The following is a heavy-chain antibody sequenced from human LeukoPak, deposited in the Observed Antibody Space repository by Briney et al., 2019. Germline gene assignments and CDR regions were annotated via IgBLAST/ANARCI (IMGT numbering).Heavy chain of an antibody. CDR3: TTLYRGDP. J-gene: IGHJ5*02. Sequence: GGSLRLSCAASGFTVSSASMSWVRQAPGKGLEWLGLIKNKANGETTDYAASVKGRFTISRDDSKNTLFLQMNSLKTEDTAVYYCTTLYRGDPWGQGTLVTVSS. D-gene: IGHD4-11*01. CDR2: IKNKANGETT. CDR1: GFTVSSAS. V-gene: IGHV3-15*01.